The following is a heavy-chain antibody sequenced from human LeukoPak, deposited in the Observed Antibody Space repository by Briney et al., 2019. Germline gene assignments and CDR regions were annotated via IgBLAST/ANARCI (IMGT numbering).Heavy chain of an antibody. D-gene: IGHD3-22*01. CDR1: GDSVSSTSTT. CDR3: ARNYYDSSGYYYFYLDY. CDR2: TYYRSIWDY. Sequence: SQTLSLTCAISGDSVSSTSTTWNWIRQSPSRGLEWLGRTYYRSIWDYDYALFVKGRITINPDTSKNQFSLKLSSVTAADTAVYYCARNYYDSSGYYYFYLDYWGQGTLVTVSS. V-gene: IGHV6-1*01. J-gene: IGHJ4*02.